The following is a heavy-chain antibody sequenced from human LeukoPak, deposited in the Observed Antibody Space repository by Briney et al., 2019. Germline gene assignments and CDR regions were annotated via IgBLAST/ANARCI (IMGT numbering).Heavy chain of an antibody. J-gene: IGHJ4*02. Sequence: GGSLRLSCAASGFTFSSYGMSWVRQAPGKGLEWVSAISGSGGSTYYADSAKGRFTISRDNSKNTLYLQMNSLRAEDTAVYYCAKGSGGSGSYYNAIDYWGQGTLVTVSS. CDR2: ISGSGGST. D-gene: IGHD3-10*01. V-gene: IGHV3-23*01. CDR1: GFTFSSYG. CDR3: AKGSGGSGSYYNAIDY.